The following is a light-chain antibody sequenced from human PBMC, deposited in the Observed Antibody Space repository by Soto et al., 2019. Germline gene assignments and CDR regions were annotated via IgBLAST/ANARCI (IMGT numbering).Light chain of an antibody. CDR3: QQRSNWPPLT. Sequence: EIVLTQSPATLSLSPGETATLSCGASQSVSNYLAWYQQKPGQAPRLLIYDASNRATGLPARFSGSGSGTDFTLTISSLEPEDFAVYYCQQRSNWPPLTFGGGTKVEIK. V-gene: IGKV3-11*01. J-gene: IGKJ4*01. CDR1: QSVSNY. CDR2: DAS.